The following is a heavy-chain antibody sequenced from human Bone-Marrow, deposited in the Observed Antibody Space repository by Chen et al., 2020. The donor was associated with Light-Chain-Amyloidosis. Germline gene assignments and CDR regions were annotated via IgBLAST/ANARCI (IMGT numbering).Heavy chain of an antibody. CDR1: GGSLSACC. V-gene: IGHV4-34*01. CDR2: INQSGRN. CDR3: ARDLEAVTSYNYYYYMDV. Sequence: QVQLQQWGPGLLKTSQTLSLTCAADGGSLSACCWSWFRQPPGKGLEWIGIINQSGRNNYNPSLKSRVTISADKSKSQFSLRLGSVTAADTAVYFCARDLEAVTSYNYYYYMDVWGKGTTVTVSS. J-gene: IGHJ6*03. D-gene: IGHD6-19*01.